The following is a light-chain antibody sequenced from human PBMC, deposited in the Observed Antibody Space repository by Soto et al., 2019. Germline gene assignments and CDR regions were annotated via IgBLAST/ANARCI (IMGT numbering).Light chain of an antibody. V-gene: IGLV2-14*03. CDR1: SSDVGAYHS. Sequence: QSALTQPASVSGSPGQSFTIPCTGSSSDVGAYHSVSWYQQHPGKAPKLIISDVSNRPSGVSNRFSGSKSGNTASLTISGLQAEDEADYYCSSFTDTGTVMFGGGTKVTVL. J-gene: IGLJ3*02. CDR3: SSFTDTGTVM. CDR2: DVS.